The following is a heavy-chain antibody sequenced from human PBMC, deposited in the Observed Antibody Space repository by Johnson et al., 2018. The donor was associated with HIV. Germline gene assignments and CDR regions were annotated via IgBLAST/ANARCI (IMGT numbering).Heavy chain of an antibody. D-gene: IGHD6-19*01. J-gene: IGHJ3*02. V-gene: IGHV3-30*04. Sequence: QVQLVESGGGVVQPGRSLRLSCAASGFTFSSYTIHWVRQAPGKGLEWVAVISYDGSNKYYADSVEGRFTISRDNSKNTLYLQMNSLRAEDTAVYYCARHKAVADAFDIWGQGTVVTVS. CDR1: GFTFSSYT. CDR2: ISYDGSNK. CDR3: ARHKAVADAFDI.